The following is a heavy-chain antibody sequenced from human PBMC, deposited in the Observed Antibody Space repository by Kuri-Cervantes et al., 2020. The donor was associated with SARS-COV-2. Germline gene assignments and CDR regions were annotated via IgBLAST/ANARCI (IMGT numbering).Heavy chain of an antibody. Sequence: GESLKISCAASGFTFSSYAMHWVRQAPGKGLEWVAVISYDGRNKYYADSVKGRFTISRDNSKNTLYLQMNSLRAEDTAVYYCARGREWELLHAGAFDIWGQGTMVTVSS. CDR1: GFTFSSYA. D-gene: IGHD1-26*01. V-gene: IGHV3-30*04. CDR3: ARGREWELLHAGAFDI. J-gene: IGHJ3*02. CDR2: ISYDGRNK.